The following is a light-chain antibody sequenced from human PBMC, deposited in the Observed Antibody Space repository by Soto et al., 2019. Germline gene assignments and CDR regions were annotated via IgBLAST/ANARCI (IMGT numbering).Light chain of an antibody. V-gene: IGKV1-33*01. Sequence: QLTQSPSSLSASVVDRVTITCQASQNINNYLNWYQQKPGRAPKLLIYDASNLEAGAPSRFRGSGSGTDFTFTISRLQPEGIATYYCKQYENLPTFGQGTRLEI. CDR3: KQYENLPT. CDR1: QNINNY. J-gene: IGKJ5*01. CDR2: DAS.